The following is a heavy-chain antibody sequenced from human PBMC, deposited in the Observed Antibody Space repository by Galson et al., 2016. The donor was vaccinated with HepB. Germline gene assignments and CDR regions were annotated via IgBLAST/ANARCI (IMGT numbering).Heavy chain of an antibody. V-gene: IGHV4-31*03. CDR3: ARDKNERGYSYGHFDY. J-gene: IGHJ4*02. CDR1: SGSIRSGGYY. D-gene: IGHD5-18*01. CDR2: IYNSGNT. Sequence: TLSLTCTVSSGSIRSGGYYWSWIRQHPGKGLEWIGYIYNSGNTYYNPSLKSRVTMSLDTSKNQFSLKLSSVTAADTAVYYCARDKNERGYSYGHFDYWGQGALVTVSS.